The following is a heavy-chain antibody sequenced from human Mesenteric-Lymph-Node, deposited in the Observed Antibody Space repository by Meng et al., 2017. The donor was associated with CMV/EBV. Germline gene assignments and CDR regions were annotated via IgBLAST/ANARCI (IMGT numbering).Heavy chain of an antibody. CDR1: LSTNEVG. CDR2: IYWDDDE. J-gene: IGHJ5*02. Sequence: LSTNEVGLAWIRQPPGKALEWLALIYWDDDERYNPSLESRLTITKDTSKNQVVLTMANMDPVDTATYHCTYHHKYCYGGYCYPNWFHHWGQGTLVTVSS. V-gene: IGHV2-5*02. CDR3: TYHHKYCYGGYCYPNWFHH. D-gene: IGHD2-15*01.